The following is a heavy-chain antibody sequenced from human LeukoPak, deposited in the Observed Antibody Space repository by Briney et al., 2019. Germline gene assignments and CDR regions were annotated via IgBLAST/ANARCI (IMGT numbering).Heavy chain of an antibody. CDR1: GGSISSYY. J-gene: IGHJ4*02. D-gene: IGHD6-13*01. CDR3: ARSRIAAAGTEDY. Sequence: PSETLSLNCTVSGGSISSYYWSWIRQPPGKGLEWIGYIYYSGGTNYNPSLKSRVTISVDTSKNQFSLKLSSVTAADTAVYYCARSRIAAAGTEDYWGQGTLVTVSS. V-gene: IGHV4-59*01. CDR2: IYYSGGT.